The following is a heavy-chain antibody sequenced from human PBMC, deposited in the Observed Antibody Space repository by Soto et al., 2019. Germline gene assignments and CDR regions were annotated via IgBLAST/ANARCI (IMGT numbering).Heavy chain of an antibody. CDR1: GFTFSIYA. D-gene: IGHD2-2*01. J-gene: IGHJ6*02. CDR2: ISASGGRT. CDR3: AKEVVVESAGRSHYYYYGLDV. Sequence: GGSLRLSCAASGFTFSIYAMNWVRQAPGKGLEWVSVISASGGRTYYADSVKGRFTMSRDNSKNTLYLQMNSLRAEDTAVYYCAKEVVVESAGRSHYYYYGLDVWGQGTTVTVSS. V-gene: IGHV3-23*01.